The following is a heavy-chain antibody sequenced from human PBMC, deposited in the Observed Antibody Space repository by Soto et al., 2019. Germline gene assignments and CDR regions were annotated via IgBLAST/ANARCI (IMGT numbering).Heavy chain of an antibody. Sequence: GSLRLSCAASGFTFSSQAMSCVRQAPGKGLEWVSAISGSGGSTYYADSVKGRFTISRDNSKNTLYLQMNSLRAEDTAVYYCAKGGGGSKTAKNYFDYWGQGTLVTVSS. CDR1: GFTFSSQA. CDR3: AKGGGGSKTAKNYFDY. J-gene: IGHJ4*02. D-gene: IGHD2-21*01. CDR2: ISGSGGST. V-gene: IGHV3-23*01.